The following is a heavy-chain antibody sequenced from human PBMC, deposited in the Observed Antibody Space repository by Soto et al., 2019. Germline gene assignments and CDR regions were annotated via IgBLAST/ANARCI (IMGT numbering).Heavy chain of an antibody. J-gene: IGHJ6*02. CDR2: IIPIFGTA. V-gene: IGHV1-69*06. D-gene: IGHD3-3*01. Sequence: ASVKVSCKASGGTFSSYAISWVRQAPGQGLEWMGGIIPIFGTANYAQKFQGRVTITADKSTSTAYMELSSLRSEDTAVYYCARVLGSGYYTYYYGMDVWAQGTTVTVSS. CDR1: GGTFSSYA. CDR3: ARVLGSGYYTYYYGMDV.